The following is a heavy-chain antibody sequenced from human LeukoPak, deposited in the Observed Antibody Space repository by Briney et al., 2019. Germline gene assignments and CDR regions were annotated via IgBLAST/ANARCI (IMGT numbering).Heavy chain of an antibody. CDR1: GFTFSSYW. D-gene: IGHD3-9*01. CDR3: ARGPYDILTEDAFDI. CDR2: IKQDGSEK. V-gene: IGHV3-7*03. Sequence: GGSLRLSCAASGFTFSSYWMSWVRQAPGKGLEWVANIKQDGSEKYYVDSVKGRFTISRDNAKNSLYLQMNSLRAEGTAVYYCARGPYDILTEDAFDIWGQGTMVTVSS. J-gene: IGHJ3*02.